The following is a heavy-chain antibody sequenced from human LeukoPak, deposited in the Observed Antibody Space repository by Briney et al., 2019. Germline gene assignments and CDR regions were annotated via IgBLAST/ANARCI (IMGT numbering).Heavy chain of an antibody. V-gene: IGHV4-38-2*02. J-gene: IGHJ5*02. Sequence: SETLSLTCTVSGYSISSGYYWGWIRQPPGKGLEWIGSIYHSGSTYYNPSLKSRVTVSVDKSKNQFSLKLSSVTAADTAVYYCARDKGYSSSWYGIDPWGQGTLVTVSS. CDR3: ARDKGYSSSWYGIDP. D-gene: IGHD6-13*01. CDR1: GYSISSGYY. CDR2: IYHSGST.